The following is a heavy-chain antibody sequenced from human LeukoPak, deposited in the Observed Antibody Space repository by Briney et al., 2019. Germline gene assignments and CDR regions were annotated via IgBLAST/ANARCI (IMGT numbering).Heavy chain of an antibody. Sequence: PSETLSLTCTVSGGSVSSGSYYWSWIRQPPGKGLEWIGYIYYSGSTNYNPSLKSRVTISVDTSKNQFSLKLSSVTAADTAVYYCARGGRQGGTTSYYFDYWGQGILVTVSS. CDR1: GGSVSSGSYY. D-gene: IGHD1-26*01. J-gene: IGHJ4*02. CDR3: ARGGRQGGTTSYYFDY. V-gene: IGHV4-61*01. CDR2: IYYSGST.